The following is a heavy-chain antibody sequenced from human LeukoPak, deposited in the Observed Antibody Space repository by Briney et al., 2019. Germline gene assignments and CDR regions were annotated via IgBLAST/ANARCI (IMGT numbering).Heavy chain of an antibody. Sequence: SGPTLVNPTQTLTLTCTFSGFSLNTTAMCVSWIRQPPGKAPEWLARLDWDDDKYYSTSLKPRLTVSKDTSKNQVVLTMTNMDPVDTATYYCARTTIASRIDYWGQGTLVTVSS. CDR3: ARTTIASRIDY. CDR2: LDWDDDK. D-gene: IGHD2-21*01. J-gene: IGHJ4*02. V-gene: IGHV2-70*11. CDR1: GFSLNTTAMC.